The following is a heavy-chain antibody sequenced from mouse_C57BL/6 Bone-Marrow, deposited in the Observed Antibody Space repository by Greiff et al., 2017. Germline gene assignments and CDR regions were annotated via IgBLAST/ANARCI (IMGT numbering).Heavy chain of an antibody. V-gene: IGHV1-50*01. CDR2: IDPSDSYT. CDR3: ARETAQGVAY. CDR1: GYTFTSYW. Sequence: QVQLQQSGAELVKPGASVKLSCKASGYTFTSYWMQWVKQRPGQGLEWIGEIDPSDSYTNYNQKFKGKATLTVDTSSSTAYMQLSSLTSEDSAVYYCARETAQGVAYWGQGTLVTVSA. J-gene: IGHJ3*01. D-gene: IGHD3-2*02.